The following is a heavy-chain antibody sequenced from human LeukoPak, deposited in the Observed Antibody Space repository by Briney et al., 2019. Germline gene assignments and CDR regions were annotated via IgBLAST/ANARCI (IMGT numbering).Heavy chain of an antibody. V-gene: IGHV4-59*01. Sequence: NTSETLSLTCTVSGGSISSYYWSWIRRPPGKGLEWIGHFYYSGSTNYNPSLQSRVTISEDTSRNQFSLRLSSVTAADTAVYYCARGICTNNVCTYHPFDYRGQGTLVIVSS. CDR3: ARGICTNNVCTYHPFDY. J-gene: IGHJ4*02. CDR1: GGSISSYY. CDR2: FYYSGST. D-gene: IGHD2-8*01.